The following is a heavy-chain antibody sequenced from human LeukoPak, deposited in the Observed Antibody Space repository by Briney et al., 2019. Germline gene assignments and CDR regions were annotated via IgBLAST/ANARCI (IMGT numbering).Heavy chain of an antibody. Sequence: GGSLRLSCAASGFTFSSYAMSWVRQAPGKGLEWVSAISGSGGSTYYADSVKGRFTISRDNSKNTLYLHMNSLRAEDTAVFYCARDPLRYSGYEWGPFDIWGQGTKVTVSS. CDR3: ARDPLRYSGYEWGPFDI. CDR1: GFTFSSYA. J-gene: IGHJ3*02. CDR2: ISGSGGST. D-gene: IGHD5-12*01. V-gene: IGHV3-23*01.